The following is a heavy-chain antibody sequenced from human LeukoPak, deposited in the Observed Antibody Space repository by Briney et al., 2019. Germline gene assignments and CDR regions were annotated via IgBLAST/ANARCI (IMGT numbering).Heavy chain of an antibody. Sequence: SETLSLTGTVSGGSISSYYWSWLRQPPGKGLEWIGYIYYSGSTNYNPSLKSRVTIPVDTSKNQFSLKLSSVTAADTAVYYCARDYYSWLDYWGQGTLVTVSS. CDR2: IYYSGST. J-gene: IGHJ4*02. D-gene: IGHD3-22*01. V-gene: IGHV4-59*01. CDR1: GGSISSYY. CDR3: ARDYYSWLDY.